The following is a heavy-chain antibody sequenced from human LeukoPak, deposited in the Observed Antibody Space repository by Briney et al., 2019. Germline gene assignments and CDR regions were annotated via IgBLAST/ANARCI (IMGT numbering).Heavy chain of an antibody. D-gene: IGHD3-10*01. CDR2: FDPEDGET. J-gene: IGHJ6*04. V-gene: IGHV1-24*01. Sequence: ASVKVSYKVSGYTLTELSMHWVRQAPGKGLEWMGGFDPEDGETIYAQKFQGRVTMTEDTSTDTAYMELSSLRSEDTAVYYCATDGRAYYYGSGSRGGMDVWGKGTTVTVPS. CDR1: GYTLTELS. CDR3: ATDGRAYYYGSGSRGGMDV.